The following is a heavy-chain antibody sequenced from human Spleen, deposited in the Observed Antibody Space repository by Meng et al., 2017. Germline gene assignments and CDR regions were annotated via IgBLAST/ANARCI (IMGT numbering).Heavy chain of an antibody. V-gene: IGHV1-18*01. D-gene: IGHD2-8*01. Sequence: ASVKVSCKASGFTFASHSIIWVRQAPGQGLEWVGWISAYNGNRNYAQKVQGRVTLTTDTSTSTAYMELRSLRSDDTAVYYCARGGEGTNGVWQFDPWGQGTLVTVSS. CDR3: ARGGEGTNGVWQFDP. CDR2: ISAYNGNR. J-gene: IGHJ5*02. CDR1: GFTFASHS.